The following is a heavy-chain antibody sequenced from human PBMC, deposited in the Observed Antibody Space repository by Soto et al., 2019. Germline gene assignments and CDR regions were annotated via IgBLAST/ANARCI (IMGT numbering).Heavy chain of an antibody. V-gene: IGHV1-18*01. J-gene: IGHJ6*02. Sequence: QVQLVQSGGEVKKPGASVKVSCKTSGYSFTTYGISWVRQAPGQGLEWMGRISAYNGNTNYAQKLQDRVTITTDTSTSTAYMELRSLRSDDTAVYYCAREGPAPYYYYGMDVWGQGSTVTVSS. CDR1: GYSFTTYG. CDR2: ISAYNGNT. CDR3: AREGPAPYYYYGMDV.